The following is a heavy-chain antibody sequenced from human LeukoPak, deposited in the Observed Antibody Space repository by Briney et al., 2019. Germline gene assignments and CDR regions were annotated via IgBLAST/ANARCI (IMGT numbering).Heavy chain of an antibody. CDR3: ASAIRYFDWFDAFDI. CDR1: GYRFTSYW. CDR2: IYPGDSDT. V-gene: IGHV5-51*01. Sequence: GESLKISCKGSGYRFTSYWIGWVRQMPGKGLEWMGIIYPGDSDTIYSPSFQGQVTISADKSISTAYLQWSSLKASDTAMYYCASAIRYFDWFDAFDIWGQGTMVTVSS. D-gene: IGHD3-9*01. J-gene: IGHJ3*02.